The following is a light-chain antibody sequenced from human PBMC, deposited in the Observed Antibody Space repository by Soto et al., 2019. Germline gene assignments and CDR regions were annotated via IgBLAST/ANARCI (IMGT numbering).Light chain of an antibody. J-gene: IGKJ4*01. Sequence: DIVMTQSPLSLPVTPGEPASISCRSSQSLLNRNGQNCLDWYLQKPGQSPQLLIHLGSIRASGVPDRFRGSGSGTYCTLTISRVEAEDVGVYYCMQALESPPTFGGGTKVEIK. V-gene: IGKV2-28*01. CDR2: LGS. CDR1: QSLLNRNGQNC. CDR3: MQALESPPT.